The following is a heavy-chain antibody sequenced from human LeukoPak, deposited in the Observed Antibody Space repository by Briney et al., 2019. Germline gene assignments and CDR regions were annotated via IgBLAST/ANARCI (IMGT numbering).Heavy chain of an antibody. CDR1: GGSISSYY. V-gene: IGHV4-59*01. Sequence: SETLSLTCTVSGGSISSYYWSWIRQPPGKGLEWIGYIYYSGSTNYNPSLKSRVTISVDTSKNQFSLKLSSVTAADTAVYYCARSSVGYYGSGSYPFDPWGQGTLVTVSS. J-gene: IGHJ5*02. D-gene: IGHD3-10*01. CDR3: ARSSVGYYGSGSYPFDP. CDR2: IYYSGST.